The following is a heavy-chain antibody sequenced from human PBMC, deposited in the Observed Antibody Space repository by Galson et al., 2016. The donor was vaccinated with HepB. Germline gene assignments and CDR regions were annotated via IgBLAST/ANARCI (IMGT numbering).Heavy chain of an antibody. CDR2: ISYHGSDT. D-gene: IGHD2-15*01. CDR1: GITFSTYA. CDR3: ARAGKFCGGGSCSSPENHFDY. V-gene: IGHV3-30*04. J-gene: IGHJ4*02. Sequence: SLRLSCAASGITFSTYAMHWVRQAPGKGLEWVAVISYHGSDTYYADSVKGRSTISRDNSKNTLYLQMSSLRAEDTALYFCARAGKFCGGGSCSSPENHFDYWGQGTLVTVSS.